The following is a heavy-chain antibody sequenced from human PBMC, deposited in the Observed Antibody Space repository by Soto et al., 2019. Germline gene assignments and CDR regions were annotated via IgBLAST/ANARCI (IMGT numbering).Heavy chain of an antibody. V-gene: IGHV4-4*07. CDR1: GGSFSSYY. CDR3: ARGGQAFDI. J-gene: IGHJ3*02. CDR2: IYPTGST. Sequence: QVLLQESGPGLVRPSETLSLNCTVSGGSFSSYYWSWIRQSAGKGLEWIGRIYPTGSTNFDPTLKSRLRMAKGKLKSHPSLTLTSVSAADTAVYYCARGGQAFDIWGQGTKVTVSP.